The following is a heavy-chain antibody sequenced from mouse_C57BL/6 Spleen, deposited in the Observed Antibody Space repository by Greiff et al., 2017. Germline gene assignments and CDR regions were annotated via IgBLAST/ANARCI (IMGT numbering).Heavy chain of an antibody. V-gene: IGHV1-72*01. D-gene: IGHD1-1*01. CDR3: AGPHGSSHDWYFEV. J-gene: IGHJ1*03. Sequence: QVQLQQPGAELVKPGASVKLSCKASGYTFTSYWMHWVKQRPGRGLEWIGRIDPNSGGTTYNAKFKSKATLTVDKPSSTAYMQLSSLTSEVSEVYYCAGPHGSSHDWYFEVWGTGATVTVAS. CDR1: GYTFTSYW. CDR2: IDPNSGGT.